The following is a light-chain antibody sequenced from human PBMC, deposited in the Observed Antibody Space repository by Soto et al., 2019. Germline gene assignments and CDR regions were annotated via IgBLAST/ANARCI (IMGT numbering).Light chain of an antibody. J-gene: IGKJ4*01. CDR3: QQRSNWPLT. CDR2: DTS. Sequence: EIVLTQSPVTLSLSPGESATLSCRASQSVRTYLGWYQQKPGQAPMLLIYDTSKRATGIPARFSGSGSGTDFTLTISSLEPEDFAFYYCQQRSNWPLTFGGGTKVEIK. V-gene: IGKV3-11*01. CDR1: QSVRTY.